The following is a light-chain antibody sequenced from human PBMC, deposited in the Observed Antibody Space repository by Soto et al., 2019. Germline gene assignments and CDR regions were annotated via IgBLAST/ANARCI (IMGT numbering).Light chain of an antibody. J-gene: IGKJ1*01. CDR2: GAS. V-gene: IGKV3-15*01. CDR3: QHYDNSPPT. Sequence: VMTQSPAFLSASPGERATLSCRASQSVSSNLAWFQQKPGETPRLLFNGASTRATGIPARFTGSGSGIEFILTISILQSEDFAVYYCQHYDNSPPTFGQGTKVDIK. CDR1: QSVSSN.